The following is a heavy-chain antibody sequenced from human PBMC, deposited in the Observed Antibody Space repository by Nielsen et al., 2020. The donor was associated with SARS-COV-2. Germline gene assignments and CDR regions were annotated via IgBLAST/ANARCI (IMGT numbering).Heavy chain of an antibody. CDR2: IYPEDSDT. V-gene: IGHV5-51*01. CDR1: GYTFTTSW. CDR3: ARHVNWGYNWFDP. J-gene: IGHJ5*02. D-gene: IGHD7-27*01. Sequence: GESLKISCKGSGYTFTTSWIGWVRQMPGKGLEWLGIIYPEDSDTRYSPSFEGQATLSVDKSITTAYLQWSSLKVSDSAMYYCARHVNWGYNWFDPWGQGTLVTVSS.